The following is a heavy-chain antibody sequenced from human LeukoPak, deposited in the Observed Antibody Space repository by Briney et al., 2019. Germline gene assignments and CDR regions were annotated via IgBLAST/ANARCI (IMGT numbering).Heavy chain of an antibody. Sequence: NPSETLSLTCTVSGGSISSGSYYWSWIRQPAGKGLEWIGRIYTSGSTNYNPSLKSRVTISVDTSKNQFSPKLSSVTAADTAVYYCAREPRTLSGNSGFDYWGQGTLVTVSS. D-gene: IGHD4-23*01. V-gene: IGHV4-61*02. J-gene: IGHJ4*02. CDR2: IYTSGST. CDR1: GGSISSGSYY. CDR3: AREPRTLSGNSGFDY.